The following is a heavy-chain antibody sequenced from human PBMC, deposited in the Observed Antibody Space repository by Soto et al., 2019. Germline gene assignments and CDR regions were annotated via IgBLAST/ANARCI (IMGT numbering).Heavy chain of an antibody. CDR1: GYTFTSYG. D-gene: IGHD2-2*01. CDR3: ARGSTSPPYYYYYGMDV. V-gene: IGHV1-18*04. Sequence: QVQLVQSGAEVKKPGASVKVSCKASGYTFTSYGISWVRQAPGQGLEWMGWISAYNGNTNYTQKLQGRVTMTTDTSTSTAYMELRSLRSDDTAVYYCARGSTSPPYYYYYGMDVWGQGTTVTVSS. J-gene: IGHJ6*02. CDR2: ISAYNGNT.